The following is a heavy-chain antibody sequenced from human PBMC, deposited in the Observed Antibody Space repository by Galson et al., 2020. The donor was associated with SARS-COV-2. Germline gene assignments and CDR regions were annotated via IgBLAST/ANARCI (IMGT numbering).Heavy chain of an antibody. D-gene: IGHD6-19*01. J-gene: IGHJ5*02. V-gene: IGHV3-48*03. CDR1: GFTFSSYE. Sequence: GGSLRLSCAASGFTFSSYEMNWVRQAPGKGLEWVSYISSSGSTIYYADSVKGRFTISRDNAKNSLYLQMNSLRAEDTAVYYCARWSSGWYSDWFDPWGQGTLVTVSS. CDR3: ARWSSGWYSDWFDP. CDR2: ISSSGSTI.